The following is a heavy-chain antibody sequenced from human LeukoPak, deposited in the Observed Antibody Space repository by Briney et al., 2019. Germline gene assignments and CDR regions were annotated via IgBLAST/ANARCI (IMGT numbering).Heavy chain of an antibody. CDR1: GFTFSSYA. D-gene: IGHD4-17*01. Sequence: GGSLRLSCSASGFTFSSYAMNWVRQAPGKGLEYVSAITSNGGSTYYADSVKGRFTISRDNSKNRLYLQMISLRAEDTAMYYCVKSGADYGDYFGFFDYWGQGTLVTVSS. V-gene: IGHV3-64D*06. CDR3: VKSGADYGDYFGFFDY. J-gene: IGHJ4*02. CDR2: ITSNGGST.